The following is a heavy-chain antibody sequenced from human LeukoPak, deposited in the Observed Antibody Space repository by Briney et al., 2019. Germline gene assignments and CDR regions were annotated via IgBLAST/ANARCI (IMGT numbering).Heavy chain of an antibody. CDR3: AKDRGRPGYSSGWVVDY. CDR2: IIPIFGTA. J-gene: IGHJ4*02. CDR1: GGTFSSYA. D-gene: IGHD6-19*01. Sequence: SVKVSCKASGGTFSSYAVSWVRQAPGQGFEWMGGIIPIFGTANYAQKFQGRVTITADKSTSTAYMELSSLRAEDTAVYYCAKDRGRPGYSSGWVVDYWGQGTLVTVSS. V-gene: IGHV1-69*06.